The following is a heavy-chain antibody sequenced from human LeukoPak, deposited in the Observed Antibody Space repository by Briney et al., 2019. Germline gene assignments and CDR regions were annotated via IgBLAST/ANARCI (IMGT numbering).Heavy chain of an antibody. Sequence: GGSLRLSCAASGFTFSSYSMNWVRQAPGKGLEWVSSIRGSSSSMYYADSVKGRFSISRDAAKNSLYLQMNSLRAEDTALYYCARTPYCSNGICYTRYYFDLWGQGTLVTASS. CDR2: IRGSSSSM. D-gene: IGHD2-8*01. V-gene: IGHV3-21*01. J-gene: IGHJ4*02. CDR1: GFTFSSYS. CDR3: ARTPYCSNGICYTRYYFDL.